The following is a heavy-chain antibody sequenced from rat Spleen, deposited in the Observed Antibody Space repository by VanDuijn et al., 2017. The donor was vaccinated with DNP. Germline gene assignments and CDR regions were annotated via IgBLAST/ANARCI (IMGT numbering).Heavy chain of an antibody. CDR2: ISYNGGTP. CDR3: ASRPPPTRGPFDY. V-gene: IGHV5-29*01. D-gene: IGHD1-4*01. J-gene: IGHJ2*01. CDR1: GLTFSDYA. Sequence: EVQLVESGGGLVQPGRSLKLSCAASGLTFSDYAMAWVRQAPAKGLEWVATISYNGGTPYYRDSVKGRFTISRDNAKSTLYLQMDSLRSEDTATYYCASRPPPTRGPFDYWGQGVLVTVSS.